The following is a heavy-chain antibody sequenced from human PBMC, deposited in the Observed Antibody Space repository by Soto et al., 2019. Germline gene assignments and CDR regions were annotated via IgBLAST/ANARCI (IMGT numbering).Heavy chain of an antibody. CDR2: IYYSGST. CDR1: GGSISSGDYY. V-gene: IGHV4-30-4*01. Sequence: TLSLTCTVSGGSISSGDYYWNWIRQPPGKGLEWIGYIYYSGSTYYNPSLKSRVTISVDTSKNRFSLKLSSVTAADTAVYFCARAGAAYFYYYGVDVWGQGTTVTVSS. J-gene: IGHJ6*02. D-gene: IGHD6-13*01. CDR3: ARAGAAYFYYYGVDV.